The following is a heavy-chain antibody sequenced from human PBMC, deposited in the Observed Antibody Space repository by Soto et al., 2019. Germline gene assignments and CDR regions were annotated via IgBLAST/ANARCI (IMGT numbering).Heavy chain of an antibody. J-gene: IGHJ4*02. D-gene: IGHD3-22*01. CDR3: ARDYREDYYDSSGYFDY. CDR1: GFTFSSYE. Sequence: GGSLRLSCAASGFTFSSYEMNWVRQAPGKGLEWVSYISSSGSTIYYADSVKGRFTISRDNAKNSLYLQMNSLRAEDTAVHYCARDYREDYYDSSGYFDYWGQGTLVTVSS. V-gene: IGHV3-48*03. CDR2: ISSSGSTI.